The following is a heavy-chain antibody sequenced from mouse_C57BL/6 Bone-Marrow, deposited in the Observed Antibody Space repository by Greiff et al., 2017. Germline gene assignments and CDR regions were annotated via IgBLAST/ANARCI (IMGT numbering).Heavy chain of an antibody. D-gene: IGHD1-1*01. CDR3: ARQYYYGSSPYAMDY. J-gene: IGHJ4*01. V-gene: IGHV2-6-1*01. CDR2: IWSDGST. CDR1: GFSLTSYG. Sequence: VKVVESGPGLVAPSQSLSITCTVSGFSLTSYGVHWVRQPPGKGLEWLVVIWSDGSTTYNSALKSRLSISKDNSKSQVFLKMNSLQTDDTAMYYCARQYYYGSSPYAMDYWGQGTSVTVSS.